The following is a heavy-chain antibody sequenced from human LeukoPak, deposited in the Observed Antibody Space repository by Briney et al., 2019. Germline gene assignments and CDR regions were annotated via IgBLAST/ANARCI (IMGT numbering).Heavy chain of an antibody. V-gene: IGHV3-30*18. CDR1: GFTFRSYG. CDR3: AKDGIPIFGVVPLY. J-gene: IGHJ4*02. CDR2: ISYDGSNQ. Sequence: GGSLRLSCAASGFTFRSYGMHWVRQAPGKGLGWVAVISYDGSNQYYADSVKGRFTISRDNSKNTLYLQMNSLRAEDTAVYYCAKDGIPIFGVVPLYGGQGTLVTVSS. D-gene: IGHD3-3*01.